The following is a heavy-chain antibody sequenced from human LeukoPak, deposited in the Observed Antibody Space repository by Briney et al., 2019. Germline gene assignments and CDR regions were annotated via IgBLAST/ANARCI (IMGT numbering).Heavy chain of an antibody. CDR2: ISYDGSNK. CDR1: GFTFSSYA. V-gene: IGHV3-30-3*01. CDR3: ARDNWDSSGWMGYFDY. D-gene: IGHD6-19*01. Sequence: GGSLRLSCAASGFTFSSYAMHWVRQAPGKGLEWVAVISYDGSNKYYADSVKGRFTISRDNSKNTLYLQMNSLRAEDTAVYYCARDNWDSSGWMGYFDYWGQGTLVTVSS. J-gene: IGHJ4*02.